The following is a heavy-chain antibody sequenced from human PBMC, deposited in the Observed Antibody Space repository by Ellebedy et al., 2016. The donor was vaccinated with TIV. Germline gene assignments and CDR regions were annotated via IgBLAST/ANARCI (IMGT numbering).Heavy chain of an antibody. CDR1: GGSISSSSYY. D-gene: IGHD2-15*01. J-gene: IGHJ4*02. CDR3: ARAHPSAYSLFDH. Sequence: MPSETLSLTCTVSGGSISSSSYYWGWIRQPPGKGLEWIGSIYYSGSTNYNPSLKSRVTMSVDTSKNQISLKLRSVTAADTAVYYCARAHPSAYSLFDHWGQGTLVTVSS. V-gene: IGHV4-39*07. CDR2: IYYSGST.